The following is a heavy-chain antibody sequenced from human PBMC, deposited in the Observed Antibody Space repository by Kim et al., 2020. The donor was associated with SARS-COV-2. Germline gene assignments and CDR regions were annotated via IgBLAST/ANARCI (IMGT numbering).Heavy chain of an antibody. CDR3: ASPYGSGSYYAGYYYGMDV. D-gene: IGHD1-26*01. J-gene: IGHJ6*02. CDR1: GGSISSSSYY. V-gene: IGHV4-39*01. Sequence: SETLSLTCTVSGGSISSSSYYWGWIRQPPGKGLEWIGSIYYSGSTYYNPSLKSRVTISVDTSKNQFSLKLSSVTAADTAVYYCASPYGSGSYYAGYYYGMDVWGQGTTVTVSS. CDR2: IYYSGST.